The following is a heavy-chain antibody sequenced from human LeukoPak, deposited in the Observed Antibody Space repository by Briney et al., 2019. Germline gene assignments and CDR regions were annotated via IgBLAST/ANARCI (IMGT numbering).Heavy chain of an antibody. J-gene: IGHJ4*02. D-gene: IGHD3-22*01. CDR1: GGSISSYY. CDR2: IYTSGST. Sequence: SETLSLTCTGSGGSISSYYWSGIRQPAGKGLEWIGRIYTSGSTNYNPSLKSRVTMSVDTSKNQFSLKLSSVTAADTAVYYCARGSIAMIVVPDYWGQGTLVTVSS. V-gene: IGHV4-4*07. CDR3: ARGSIAMIVVPDY.